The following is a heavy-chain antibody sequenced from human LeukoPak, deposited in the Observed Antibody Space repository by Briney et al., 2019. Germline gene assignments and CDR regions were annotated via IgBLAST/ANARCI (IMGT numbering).Heavy chain of an antibody. CDR1: GFTFSSYS. CDR3: ASPYDSSGYYYVGN. D-gene: IGHD3-22*01. J-gene: IGHJ4*02. Sequence: PGGSLRLSCAASGFTFSSYSMNWVRQAPGKGLEWVSSISSSSSYIYYADSVKGRFTISRDNAKNSLYLQMNSLRAEDTAVYYCASPYDSSGYYYVGNWGQGTLVTVSS. CDR2: ISSSSSYI. V-gene: IGHV3-21*01.